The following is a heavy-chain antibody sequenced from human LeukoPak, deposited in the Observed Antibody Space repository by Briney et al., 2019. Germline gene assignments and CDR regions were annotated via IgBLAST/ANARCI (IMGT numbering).Heavy chain of an antibody. J-gene: IGHJ4*02. V-gene: IGHV1-46*01. CDR3: ARTLYHDSSAYAYDY. CDR2: INPSGGST. D-gene: IGHD3-22*01. Sequence: ASVKVSCKASGYTFTTYYMHWVRQAPGQGLEWMGIINPSGGSTTYAQSFQGRVTMTRDTSTTTVYMELSSLRSEDTAVYYCARTLYHDSSAYAYDYWGQGTLVTVSS. CDR1: GYTFTTYY.